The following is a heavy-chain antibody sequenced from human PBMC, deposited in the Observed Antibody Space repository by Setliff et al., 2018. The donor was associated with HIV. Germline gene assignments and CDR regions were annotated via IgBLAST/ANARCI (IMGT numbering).Heavy chain of an antibody. Sequence: ASVKVSCKASGFIFTNYGIHWVRQAPGHSLEWMGFINSGTGNTIYSQKFQGRVTFSRDTSASTAYVELSSLRSEDTAVYYCANSVTDASYWYFIHWGRGSPVTVSS. CDR3: ANSVTDASYWYFIH. J-gene: IGHJ2*01. V-gene: IGHV1-3*01. D-gene: IGHD4-17*01. CDR2: INSGTGNT. CDR1: GFIFTNYG.